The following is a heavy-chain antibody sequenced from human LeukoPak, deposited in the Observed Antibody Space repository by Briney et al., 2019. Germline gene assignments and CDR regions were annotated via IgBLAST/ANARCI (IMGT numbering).Heavy chain of an antibody. Sequence: SETLSLTCAVYGGSFSGYYWSWIRQPPGKGLEWIGEIKHSGSTNYNPSLKSRVTISVDASKNQFSLKLSSVTAADTAVYYCARIRLEDCSSTSCYLGDYWGQGTLVTVSS. CDR3: ARIRLEDCSSTSCYLGDY. CDR1: GGSFSGYY. D-gene: IGHD2-2*01. CDR2: IKHSGST. V-gene: IGHV4-34*01. J-gene: IGHJ4*02.